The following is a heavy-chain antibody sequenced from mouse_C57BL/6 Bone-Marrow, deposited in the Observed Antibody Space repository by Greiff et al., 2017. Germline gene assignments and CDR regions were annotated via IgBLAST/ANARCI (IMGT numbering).Heavy chain of an antibody. CDR1: GYSITSGYY. CDR2: ISYDGSN. D-gene: IGHD2-5*01. Sequence: DVKLVESGPGLVKPSQSLSLTCSVTGYSITSGYYWNWIRQFPGNKLEWMGYISYDGSNNYNPSLKNRISITRDTSKNQFFLKLNSVTTEDTATYYCARGGYYSNYFDYWGQGTTLTVSS. V-gene: IGHV3-6*01. J-gene: IGHJ2*01. CDR3: ARGGYYSNYFDY.